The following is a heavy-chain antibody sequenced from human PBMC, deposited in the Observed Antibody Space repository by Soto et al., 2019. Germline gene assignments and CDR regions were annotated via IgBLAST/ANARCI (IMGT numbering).Heavy chain of an antibody. Sequence: PGESLKISCKGSGYSFASHWVAWVRQMPEKGLEWIGTIYPGDSDTKYSSAFRGHVTISADTSVSTAYLQWRSLEDTAVYYCAREDSIIIPAVSDFWGQGTLVTVSS. CDR1: GYSFASHW. D-gene: IGHD2-2*01. CDR3: AREDSIIIPAVSDF. V-gene: IGHV5-51*01. J-gene: IGHJ4*02. CDR2: IYPGDSDT.